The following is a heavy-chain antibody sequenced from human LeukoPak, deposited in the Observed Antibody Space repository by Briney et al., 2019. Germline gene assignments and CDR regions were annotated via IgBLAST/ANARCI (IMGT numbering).Heavy chain of an antibody. CDR1: GYTLSELS. Sequence: ASVKVSCKVSGYTLSELSMHWVRQAPGKGLEWMGGFDPEDGETIYAQKFQGRVTMTEDTSTDTAYMELSSVTAADTAVYYCASQINSSSSGEDYWGQGTLVTVSS. CDR2: FDPEDGET. V-gene: IGHV1-24*01. D-gene: IGHD6-6*01. J-gene: IGHJ4*02. CDR3: ASQINSSSSGEDY.